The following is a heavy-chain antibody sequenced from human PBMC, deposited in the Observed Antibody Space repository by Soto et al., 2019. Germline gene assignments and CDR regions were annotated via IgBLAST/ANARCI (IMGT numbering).Heavy chain of an antibody. CDR1: GGSISSYY. CDR3: AREPSYSSSWRANWFDP. D-gene: IGHD6-13*01. CDR2: IYYSGST. Sequence: SETLSLTCTVSGGSISSYYWSWIRQPPGKGLEWIGYIYYSGSTNYNPSLKSRVTISVDTSKNQFSLKLSSVTAADTAVYYCAREPSYSSSWRANWFDPWGQGTLVTVS. J-gene: IGHJ5*02. V-gene: IGHV4-59*01.